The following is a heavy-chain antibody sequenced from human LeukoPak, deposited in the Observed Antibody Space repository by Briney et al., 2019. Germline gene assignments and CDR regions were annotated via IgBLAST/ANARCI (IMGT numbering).Heavy chain of an antibody. D-gene: IGHD5-24*01. CDR3: ARGGDGYNLDYYYYMDV. CDR2: MNPNSGNT. Sequence: ASVKVSCKASGYTFTSYDINWVRQATGQGLEWMGWMNPNSGNTGYAQKFQGRVTITRNTSISTAYMELSSLRSEDTAVYYCARGGDGYNLDYYYYMDVWGKGTTVTVSS. J-gene: IGHJ6*03. V-gene: IGHV1-8*03. CDR1: GYTFTSYD.